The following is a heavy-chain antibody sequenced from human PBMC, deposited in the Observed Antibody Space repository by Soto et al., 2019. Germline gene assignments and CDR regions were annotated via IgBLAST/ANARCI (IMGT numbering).Heavy chain of an antibody. Sequence: SVKVSCKASGGTFSSYAISWVRQAPGQGLEWMGGIIPIFGTANYAQKFQGRVTITADESTSTAYMELSSLRSEDTAVYYCARPASGAGITGTTQPRRGYYYGMDVWGQGTTVTVSS. CDR1: GGTFSSYA. CDR3: ARPASGAGITGTTQPRRGYYYGMDV. CDR2: IIPIFGTA. V-gene: IGHV1-69*13. D-gene: IGHD1-7*01. J-gene: IGHJ6*02.